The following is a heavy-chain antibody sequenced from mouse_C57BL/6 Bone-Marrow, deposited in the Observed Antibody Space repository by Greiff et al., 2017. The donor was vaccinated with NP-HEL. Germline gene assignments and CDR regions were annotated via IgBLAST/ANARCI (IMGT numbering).Heavy chain of an antibody. CDR3: ATAQATPWFAY. D-gene: IGHD3-2*02. J-gene: IGHJ3*01. V-gene: IGHV1-82*01. CDR2: IYPGDGDT. Sequence: QVQLQQSGPELVKPGASVKISCKASGYAFSSSWMNWVKQRPGKGLEWIGRIYPGDGDTNYNGKFKGEATLTADKSSSTAYMQLSSLTSEDSAVYFCATAQATPWFAYWGQGTLVTVSA. CDR1: GYAFSSSW.